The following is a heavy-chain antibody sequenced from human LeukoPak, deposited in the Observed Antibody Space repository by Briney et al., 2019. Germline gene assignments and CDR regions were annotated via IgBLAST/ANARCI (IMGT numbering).Heavy chain of an antibody. V-gene: IGHV3-7*05. CDR1: GFTFSRYG. J-gene: IGHJ5*02. D-gene: IGHD7-27*01. CDR3: AREDWGPRFDP. Sequence: PGRSLRLSCAASGFTFSRYGMHWVRQAPGKGLHWVANINHDGTDKNYADSVKGRFTISRDNAKRSVFLQMNSLRAEDTGLYYCAREDWGPRFDPRGQGTLVTVSS. CDR2: INHDGTDK.